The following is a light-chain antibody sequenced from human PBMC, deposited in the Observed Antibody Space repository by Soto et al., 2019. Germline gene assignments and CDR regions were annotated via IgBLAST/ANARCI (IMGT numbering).Light chain of an antibody. CDR1: QSISTW. CDR3: QQCNSYPYT. Sequence: DIQMTQSPSTLSASVGDKVTITCRASQSISTWLAWYLQKPGKAPKLLIYRASSLESGVPSRLSGSGSGTEFTLTISSLQPDDFATYYCQQCNSYPYTFGQGTKLEIK. CDR2: RAS. V-gene: IGKV1-5*03. J-gene: IGKJ2*01.